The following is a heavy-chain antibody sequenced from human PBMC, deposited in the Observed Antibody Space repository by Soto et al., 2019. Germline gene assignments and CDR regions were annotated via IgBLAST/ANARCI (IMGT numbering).Heavy chain of an antibody. CDR2: ISSSSSYI. CDR1: GFTFSSYS. Sequence: GGSLRLSCAASGFTFSSYSMNWVRQAPGKGLEWVSSISSSSSYIYYAGSVKGRFTISRDNAKNSLYLQMNSLRAEDTAVYYCARDLSDFWSGYYKYYYYGMDVWGQGTTVTVSS. V-gene: IGHV3-21*01. CDR3: ARDLSDFWSGYYKYYYYGMDV. D-gene: IGHD3-3*01. J-gene: IGHJ6*02.